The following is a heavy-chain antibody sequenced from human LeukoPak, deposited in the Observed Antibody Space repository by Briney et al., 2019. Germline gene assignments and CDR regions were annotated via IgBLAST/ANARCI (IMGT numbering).Heavy chain of an antibody. J-gene: IGHJ6*02. V-gene: IGHV1-69*04. CDR2: IIPILGIA. CDR3: ARVASFGSGSPYGMGV. CDR1: GGTFSSYA. D-gene: IGHD3-10*01. Sequence: ASVKVSCKASGGTFSSYAISWVRQAPGQGLEWMGRIIPILGIANYAQKFQGRVRITADKSTSTAYMELSSLRSEDTAVYYCARVASFGSGSPYGMGVWGQGTTITVSS.